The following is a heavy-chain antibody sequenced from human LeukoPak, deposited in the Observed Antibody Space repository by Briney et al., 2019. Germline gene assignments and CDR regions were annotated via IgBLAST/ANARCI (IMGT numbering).Heavy chain of an antibody. V-gene: IGHV5-51*01. J-gene: IGHJ4*02. CDR3: ARQGVADFDY. CDR1: RYSFTNYW. D-gene: IGHD6-13*01. CDR2: LYPGDSDT. Sequence: ESLKISCKTSRYSFTNYWMGWVRQMPGKGLEWMGILYPGDSDTRYSPSFQGQVTISAGKSISTAYLQWSSLKASDTAMYYCARQGVADFDYWGQGTLVTVSS.